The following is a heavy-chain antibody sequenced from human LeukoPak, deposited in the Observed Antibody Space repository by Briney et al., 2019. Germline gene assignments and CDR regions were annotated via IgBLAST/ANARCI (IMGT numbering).Heavy chain of an antibody. D-gene: IGHD3-10*01. CDR3: ARGSYYGSGSYYNRAYYFDY. Sequence: SETLSLNCTVSGYSISSGYYWGWIRQPPGKGLEWIGSIYHSGSTYYNPSLKSRVTISVDTSKNQFSLKLSSVTAADTAVYYCARGSYYGSGSYYNRAYYFDYWGQGTLVTVSS. J-gene: IGHJ4*02. V-gene: IGHV4-38-2*02. CDR1: GYSISSGYY. CDR2: IYHSGST.